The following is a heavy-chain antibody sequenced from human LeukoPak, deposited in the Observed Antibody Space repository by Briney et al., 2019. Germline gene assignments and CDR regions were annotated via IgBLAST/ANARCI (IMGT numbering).Heavy chain of an antibody. CDR2: ISAYNGNT. CDR3: ARDMALEYCSSTSCYPTYNWFDP. Sequence: GASVKVSCKASGYTFTSYGISWVRQAPGQGLEWMGWISAYNGNTNYAQKLQGRVTMTTDTSTSTAYMELRSLRSDDTAVYYCARDMALEYCSSTSCYPTYNWFDPWGQGTLVTVSS. J-gene: IGHJ5*02. V-gene: IGHV1-18*01. CDR1: GYTFTSYG. D-gene: IGHD2-2*01.